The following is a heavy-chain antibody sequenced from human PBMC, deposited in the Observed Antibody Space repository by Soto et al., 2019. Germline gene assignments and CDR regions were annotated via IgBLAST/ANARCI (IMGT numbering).Heavy chain of an antibody. CDR2: IWANGINK. V-gene: IGHV3-33*01. J-gene: IGHJ3*02. CDR3: VRERGHFDAFDI. Sequence: GGSLRLSCAASGFPFTTYGMHWVRQAPGKGLEWVAVIWANGINKYYADSVRGRFTISRDNSKNTLDLQMNSLRAEDTALYYCVRERGHFDAFDILGQGTMVTVSS. CDR1: GFPFTTYG.